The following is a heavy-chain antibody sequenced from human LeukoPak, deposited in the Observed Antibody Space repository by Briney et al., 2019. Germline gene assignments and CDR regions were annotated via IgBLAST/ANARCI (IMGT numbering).Heavy chain of an antibody. J-gene: IGHJ4*02. CDR1: RFTFSGFT. D-gene: IGHD3-10*01. V-gene: IGHV3-30*04. CDR3: GRSYFGEPADH. CDR2: IEYDERKK. Sequence: GRSLRLSCEASRFTFSGFTMHWVRQAPGKGLEWVAAIEYDERKKYYADFVKGRFSTSRDNSRNTLYLQMNSLRPEDTALYYCGRSYFGEPADHWGQGTLVTVSS.